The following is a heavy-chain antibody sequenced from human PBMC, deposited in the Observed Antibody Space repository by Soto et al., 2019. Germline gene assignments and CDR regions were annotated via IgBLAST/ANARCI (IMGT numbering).Heavy chain of an antibody. Sequence: QVQLVQSGAEVKKPGSSVKVSCTASGGTFSSYAISWVRQAPGQGLEWMGGIIPIFGTANYAQKFQGRVTITADESTSTAYMELSSLRSEDTAVYYCAREVKPKKVPAANWFDPWGQGTLVTVSS. CDR1: GGTFSSYA. V-gene: IGHV1-69*01. D-gene: IGHD2-2*01. CDR2: IIPIFGTA. J-gene: IGHJ5*02. CDR3: AREVKPKKVPAANWFDP.